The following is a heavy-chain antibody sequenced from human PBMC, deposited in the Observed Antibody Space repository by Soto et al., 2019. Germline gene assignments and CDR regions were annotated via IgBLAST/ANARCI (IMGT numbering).Heavy chain of an antibody. J-gene: IGHJ4*02. CDR2: IKSKTDGGTA. D-gene: IGHD3-9*01. CDR3: TTGIYYDILTGYHNVAY. Sequence: PGGSLRLSCVAPGFNLSHPRMTWVRQAAGKGLEWVGRIKSKTDGGTADYAAPVKGRATISRDDSKNTVYLQMNSLKTEDTAVYYCTTGIYYDILTGYHNVAYWGQGALVTVSS. V-gene: IGHV3-15*01. CDR1: GFNLSHPR.